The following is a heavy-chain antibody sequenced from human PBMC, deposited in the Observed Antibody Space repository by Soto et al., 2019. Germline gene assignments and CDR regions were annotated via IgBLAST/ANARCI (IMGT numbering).Heavy chain of an antibody. V-gene: IGHV4-59*08. J-gene: IGHJ4*02. Sequence: QVQLQESGPGLVKPSETLSLTCTVSGGSISSYYWSWIRQTTGKGLEWIGYIYYSGSTNYNPSLKRRVNISVDTSKNQFSLQRISVTAADTAGYYCARRGGRPFDHSDQRTLATVSS. CDR2: IYYSGST. CDR3: ARRGGRPFDH. D-gene: IGHD3-16*01. CDR1: GGSISSYY.